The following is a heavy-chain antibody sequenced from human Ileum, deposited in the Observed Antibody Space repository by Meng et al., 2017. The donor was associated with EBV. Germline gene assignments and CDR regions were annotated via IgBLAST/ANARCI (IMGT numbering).Heavy chain of an antibody. D-gene: IGHD3-22*01. J-gene: IGHJ4*02. CDR3: ASGHFYDGCFYYPFDY. CDR1: GDSVSSNSAS. V-gene: IGHV6-1*01. CDR2: TYYRSRWYN. Sequence: VQLPQSGPGVGKPSQPPSLTCDISGDSVSSNSASWNWIRQSPSRGLEWLGRTYYRSRWYNDYAVSVKGRITINSDTSKNRFSLQLNSVTPEDTAVYYCASGHFYDGCFYYPFDYWGQGTLVTVSS.